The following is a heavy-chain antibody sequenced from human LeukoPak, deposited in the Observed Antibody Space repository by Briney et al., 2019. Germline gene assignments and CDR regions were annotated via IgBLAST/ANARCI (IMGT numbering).Heavy chain of an antibody. CDR3: ARGDACSNTTCYPLSCFDS. J-gene: IGHJ4*01. D-gene: IGHD2-2*01. Sequence: GGSLRLSCSASGFTFNIYSMNWVRQAPGEGLEWVAYISSGGSTTYYGDSVRGRFTISRDNAKNSLYLQMNSLSNEDTAVYYCARGDACSNTTCYPLSCFDSWGHGTLVTVSS. CDR1: GFTFNIYS. CDR2: ISSGGSTT. V-gene: IGHV3-48*02.